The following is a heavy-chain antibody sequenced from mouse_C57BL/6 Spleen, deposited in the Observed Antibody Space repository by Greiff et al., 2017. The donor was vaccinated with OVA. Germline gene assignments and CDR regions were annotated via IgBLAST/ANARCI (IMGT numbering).Heavy chain of an antibody. Sequence: VQLQQPGAELVKPGASVKLSCKASGYTFTSYWMHWVKQRPGQGLEWIGEIDPSDSYTNYNQKFKGKSTLTVDKSSSTAYMQLSSLTSEDSAVYYCAAYYSNYGYFDVWGTGTTVTVSS. CDR2: IDPSDSYT. D-gene: IGHD2-5*01. V-gene: IGHV1-69*01. CDR3: AAYYSNYGYFDV. CDR1: GYTFTSYW. J-gene: IGHJ1*03.